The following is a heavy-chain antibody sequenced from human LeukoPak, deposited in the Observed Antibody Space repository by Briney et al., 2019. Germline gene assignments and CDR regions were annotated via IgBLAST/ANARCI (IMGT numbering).Heavy chain of an antibody. V-gene: IGHV4-4*07. CDR1: GGSISTYY. J-gene: IGHJ3*01. D-gene: IGHD6-19*01. CDR3: ARDLIAVAGTEAFDV. CDR2: IYTSGST. Sequence: SETLSLTCTVSGGSISTYYWSWIRQPASKGLEWIGRIYTSGSTNYNPSLKSRVTMSVDTSKNQFSLKLTSVTAADTAVYYCARDLIAVAGTEAFDVWGQGTMVTVSS.